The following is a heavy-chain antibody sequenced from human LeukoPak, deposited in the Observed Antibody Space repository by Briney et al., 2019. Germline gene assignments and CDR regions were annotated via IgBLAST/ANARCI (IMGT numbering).Heavy chain of an antibody. J-gene: IGHJ4*02. CDR3: ARHIVVGATHYFDY. D-gene: IGHD1-26*01. CDR1: GGSISSYY. CDR2: IYTSGST. Sequence: SETLSLTCTVSGGSISSYYWSWIRQPPGKGLEWIGYIYTSGSTNYNPSLKSRVTISVDTSKNQFSLKLSSVTAADTAVYYCARHIVVGATHYFDYWGQGTLVTVSS. V-gene: IGHV4-4*09.